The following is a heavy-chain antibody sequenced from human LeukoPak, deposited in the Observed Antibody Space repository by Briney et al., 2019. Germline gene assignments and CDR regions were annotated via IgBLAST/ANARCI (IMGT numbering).Heavy chain of an antibody. Sequence: GASVKVSCKASGYSFTGFYIHWVRQAPGHGLEWVGWINPNTGDTQLARKFQGRVTMTRDTSIRTAYMELSRLRSDDTAVYYCARVMRFQRNLPSAGSELKYWGQGTLVTVYS. J-gene: IGHJ4*02. V-gene: IGHV1-2*02. D-gene: IGHD3-10*01. CDR2: INPNTGDT. CDR1: GYSFTGFY. CDR3: ARVMRFQRNLPSAGSELKY.